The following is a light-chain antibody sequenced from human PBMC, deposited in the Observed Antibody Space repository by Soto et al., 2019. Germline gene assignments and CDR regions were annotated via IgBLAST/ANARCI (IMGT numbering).Light chain of an antibody. J-gene: IGKJ2*01. CDR1: QSVSNY. CDR2: DAS. Sequence: EIVLTQSPATLSLSPGERATLSCRASQSVSNYLAWYQQKPGHAPRLLIYDASNRATCIPARFSGSGSGTDFTLTISSLEPEDFAVYYCQQRSNWPRFTFGQGTKVEIK. CDR3: QQRSNWPRFT. V-gene: IGKV3-11*01.